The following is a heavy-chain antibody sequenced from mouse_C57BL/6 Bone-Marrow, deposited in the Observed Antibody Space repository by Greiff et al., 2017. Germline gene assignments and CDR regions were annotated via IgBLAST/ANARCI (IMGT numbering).Heavy chain of an antibody. V-gene: IGHV1-72*01. J-gene: IGHJ4*01. Sequence: QVQLQQPGAELVKPGASVKLSCKASGYTFTSYWMHWVKQRPGRGLEWIGRIDPNSGGTKYNEKFKSKATLTVDKPSSTAYMPLSSLTSEDSAVYYCARWGVVAHYYAMDYWGQGTSVTVSS. CDR1: GYTFTSYW. D-gene: IGHD1-1*01. CDR3: ARWGVVAHYYAMDY. CDR2: IDPNSGGT.